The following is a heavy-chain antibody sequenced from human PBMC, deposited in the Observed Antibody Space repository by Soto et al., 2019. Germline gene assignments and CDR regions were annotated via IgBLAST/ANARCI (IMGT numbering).Heavy chain of an antibody. Sequence: LSLTCAVSGXSISSGYYWGWIRQPPGKGLEWIGSIYHSGSTYYNPSLKSRVTISVDTSKNQFSLKLSSVTAADTAVYYCASRGNSGYFDYWGQGTLVTVSS. CDR1: GXSISSGYY. CDR3: ASRGNSGYFDY. CDR2: IYHSGST. V-gene: IGHV4-38-2*01. D-gene: IGHD2-21*02. J-gene: IGHJ4*02.